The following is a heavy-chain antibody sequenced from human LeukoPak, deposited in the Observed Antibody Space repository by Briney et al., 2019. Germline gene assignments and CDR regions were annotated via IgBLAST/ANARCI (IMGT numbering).Heavy chain of an antibody. V-gene: IGHV3-23*01. Sequence: PGGSLRLSCAASGFTFSSYAMSWVRQAPGKGLEWVSAIGGSGGSTYYADSVKGRFTISRDNSKNTLYLQMNSLRAEDTAVYYCAKALVVPAAIDFDAFDIWGQGTMVTVSS. D-gene: IGHD2-2*01. J-gene: IGHJ3*02. CDR2: IGGSGGST. CDR1: GFTFSSYA. CDR3: AKALVVPAAIDFDAFDI.